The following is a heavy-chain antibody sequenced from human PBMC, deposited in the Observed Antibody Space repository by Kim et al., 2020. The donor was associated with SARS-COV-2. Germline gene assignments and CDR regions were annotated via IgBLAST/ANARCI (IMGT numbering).Heavy chain of an antibody. V-gene: IGHV4-59*01. CDR2: IYYSCST. D-gene: IGHD3-10*01. Sequence: SETLSLPCTVSGGSISRYYWSWIRQPPGKGLEWIGYIYYSCSTNYNPSLKSRVTISVDTSKNQFSLKLSSVTAADTAVYYCAGVLRSFLWHRGGHAFDIWGQGTMVTVSS. CDR3: AGVLRSFLWHRGGHAFDI. J-gene: IGHJ3*02. CDR1: GGSISRYY.